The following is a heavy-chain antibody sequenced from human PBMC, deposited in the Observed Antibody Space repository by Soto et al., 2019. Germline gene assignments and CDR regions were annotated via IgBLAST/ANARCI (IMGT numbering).Heavy chain of an antibody. V-gene: IGHV3-11*05. CDR2: ISSSSSYT. J-gene: IGHJ4*02. CDR1: GFTFSDYD. Sequence: QVQLVESGGGLVKPGGSLRLSCAASGFTFSDYDMSWIRQAPGKGLEWVSYISSSSSYTNYADSVKGRFTISRDNAKNSLYLQMNSLRAEDTAVYYCARDRGSSGYIDYWGQGTLVTVSS. CDR3: ARDRGSSGYIDY. D-gene: IGHD3-22*01.